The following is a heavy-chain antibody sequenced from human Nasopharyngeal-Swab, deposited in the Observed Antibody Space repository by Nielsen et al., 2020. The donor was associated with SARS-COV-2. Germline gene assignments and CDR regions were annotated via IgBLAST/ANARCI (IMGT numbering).Heavy chain of an antibody. D-gene: IGHD6-25*01. J-gene: IGHJ6*02. CDR3: ARVEGGSPTPYYYYYYGMDV. V-gene: IGHV4-34*01. CDR2: INHSGST. Sequence: GSLRLSCAVYGGSFSGYYWSWIRQPPGKGLEWIGEINHSGSTNYNPSLKSRVTISVDTSKNQSSLKLSSVTAADTAVYYCARVEGGSPTPYYYYYYGMDVWGQGTTVTVSS. CDR1: GGSFSGYY.